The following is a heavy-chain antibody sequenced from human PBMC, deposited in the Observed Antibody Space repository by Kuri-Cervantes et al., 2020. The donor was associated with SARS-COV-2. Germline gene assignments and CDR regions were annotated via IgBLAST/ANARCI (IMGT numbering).Heavy chain of an antibody. CDR2: INPNSGGT. D-gene: IGHD5-18*01. CDR3: ARDSSGDSYGYPAPLDS. CDR1: GYTFTGYY. J-gene: IGHJ4*02. Sequence: ASVKVSCKASGYTFTGYYMHWVRQAPGQGLEWMGRINPNSGGTNYAQKFQGRVTMTRDTSISTAYMELSRLRSDDTAVYYCARDSSGDSYGYPAPLDSWGQGTLVTVSS. V-gene: IGHV1-2*06.